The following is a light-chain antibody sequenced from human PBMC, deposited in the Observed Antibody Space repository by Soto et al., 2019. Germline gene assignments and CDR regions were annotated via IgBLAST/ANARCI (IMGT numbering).Light chain of an antibody. CDR3: PHPDCYPLT. J-gene: IGKJ4*01. Sequence: DIQLTQSPIFLSASVGDRVTITCRASQGISSYLAWYQQKPGKAPKLLIYAASTLQSGVPSRFSGIGSGAACPLTVSSLQPEDFATYYCPHPDCYPLTFVGVTYVE. V-gene: IGKV1-9*01. CDR1: QGISSY. CDR2: AAS.